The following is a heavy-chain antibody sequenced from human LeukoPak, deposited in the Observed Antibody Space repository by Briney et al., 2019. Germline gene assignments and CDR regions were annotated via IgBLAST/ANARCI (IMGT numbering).Heavy chain of an antibody. V-gene: IGHV4-4*02. CDR1: GGCISSGNW. J-gene: IGHJ4*02. Sequence: SETQSLTCAVSGGCISSGNWRSWVRQSPGRGLEWIGVIYHSGSTNYNHSLKSRVTISLDKSKNQVYLKLTTVTAADTAVYYCARYRGGSGYHFVYWGQGTLVTVSS. CDR2: IYHSGST. D-gene: IGHD5-12*01. CDR3: ARYRGGSGYHFVY.